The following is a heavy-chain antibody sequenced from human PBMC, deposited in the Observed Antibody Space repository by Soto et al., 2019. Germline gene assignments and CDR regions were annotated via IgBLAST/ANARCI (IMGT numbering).Heavy chain of an antibody. V-gene: IGHV3-43*01. CDR1: GLTFDDYT. Sequence: PGGSLRLSCAASGLTFDDYTMHWVRQAPGKGLEWVSLISWDGGSTYYADSVKGRFTISRDNSKNSLYLQMNSLRTEDTALYYCAKDISSGPTSKYGMDVWGQGTTVTVSS. CDR2: ISWDGGST. CDR3: AKDISSGPTSKYGMDV. J-gene: IGHJ6*02. D-gene: IGHD3-10*01.